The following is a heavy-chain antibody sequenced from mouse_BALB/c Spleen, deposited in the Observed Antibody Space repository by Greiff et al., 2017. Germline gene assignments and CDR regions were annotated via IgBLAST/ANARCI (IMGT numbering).Heavy chain of an antibody. CDR3: ASPYGNHYYAMDY. Sequence: EVQLVESGAELVKPGASVKLSCTASGFNIKDTYMHWVKQRPEQGLEWIGRIDPANGNTKYDPKFQGKATITADTSSNTAYLQLSSLTSEDTAVYYCASPYGNHYYAMDYGGQGTSVTVSS. D-gene: IGHD2-10*02. CDR2: IDPANGNT. CDR1: GFNIKDTY. V-gene: IGHV14-3*02. J-gene: IGHJ4*01.